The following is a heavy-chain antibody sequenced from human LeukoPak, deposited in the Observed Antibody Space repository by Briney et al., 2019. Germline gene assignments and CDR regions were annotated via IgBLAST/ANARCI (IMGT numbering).Heavy chain of an antibody. Sequence: GGSLRLSCAASGFTFSSYGMHWVRQAPGQGLDWVALISYDGSNKYFADSVKGRFTISRDNSKNTLYLQMHSLRAEDTAVYYCAKDNVAAAGRYFDYWGQGTLVTVSS. V-gene: IGHV3-30*18. J-gene: IGHJ4*02. CDR3: AKDNVAAAGRYFDY. D-gene: IGHD6-13*01. CDR2: ISYDGSNK. CDR1: GFTFSSYG.